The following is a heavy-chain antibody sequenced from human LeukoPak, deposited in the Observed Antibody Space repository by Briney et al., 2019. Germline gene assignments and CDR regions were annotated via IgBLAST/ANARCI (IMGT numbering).Heavy chain of an antibody. Sequence: PGGSLRLSCAASGFTFSSYAMSWVRQAPGKGLEWVSGITGSGRNTYYADSVKGRFSISRDNSKNMLYLHMNSLRAEDTAVYYCAKPRIAVPGNDYFDYWGQGTLVTVSS. J-gene: IGHJ4*02. CDR2: ITGSGRNT. CDR3: AKPRIAVPGNDYFDY. V-gene: IGHV3-23*01. CDR1: GFTFSSYA. D-gene: IGHD6-19*01.